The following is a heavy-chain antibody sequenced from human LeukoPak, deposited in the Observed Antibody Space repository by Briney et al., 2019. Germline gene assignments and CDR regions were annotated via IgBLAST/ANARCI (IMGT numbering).Heavy chain of an antibody. V-gene: IGHV4-61*02. CDR3: ARESRPYDILTGYLWGAFDY. J-gene: IGHJ4*02. CDR2: IDPRGST. D-gene: IGHD3-9*01. Sequence: SETLSLTCTVSGGSISSGSYYWSWIRQPAGTGLEWIGRIDPRGSTNYDPSLKSRVTISVDTSKNQFSLRLSSVTAADTAVYYCARESRPYDILTGYLWGAFDYWGQGTLVTVSS. CDR1: GGSISSGSYY.